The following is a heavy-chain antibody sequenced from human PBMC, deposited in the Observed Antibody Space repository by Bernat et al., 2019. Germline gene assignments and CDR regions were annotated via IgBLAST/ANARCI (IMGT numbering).Heavy chain of an antibody. Sequence: EVQLVESGGGLVQPGGSLRLSCAVSGFTFSSYCMSWVRQAPGKGLEWVSRIKQDGSGKDYVDSVKGRFTISRDNADNSLYLQMHDLRAEDTAVYFCARDYPGDCSSASCPGVFDYWGQGTLVTVSS. V-gene: IGHV3-7*04. CDR2: IKQDGSGK. CDR3: ARDYPGDCSSASCPGVFDY. CDR1: GFTFSSYC. J-gene: IGHJ4*02. D-gene: IGHD2-2*01.